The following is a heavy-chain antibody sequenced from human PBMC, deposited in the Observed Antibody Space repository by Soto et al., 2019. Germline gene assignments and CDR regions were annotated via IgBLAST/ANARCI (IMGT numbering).Heavy chain of an antibody. CDR2: IDLSGTTA. CDR1: GGSISSYY. J-gene: IGHJ4*02. V-gene: IGHV4-4*08. Sequence: SETLSLTCTVSGGSISSYYWSWIRQPPGKGLEWVAFIDLSGTTAYYRDSVKGRFTIFKDKSTNTVHLQMKGLTVEDAAVYYCTKDRVPDGIYSFDYWGQGALVTVSS. D-gene: IGHD2-15*01. CDR3: TKDRVPDGIYSFDY.